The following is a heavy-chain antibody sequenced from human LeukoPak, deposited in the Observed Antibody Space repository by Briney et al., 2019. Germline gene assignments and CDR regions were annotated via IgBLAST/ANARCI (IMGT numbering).Heavy chain of an antibody. CDR1: GFTFSSYW. J-gene: IGHJ4*02. Sequence: GGSRRLSCAASGFTFSSYWMHWVRQAPGKGLVWVSRINSDGTNTSYADSVKGRFTISRDNAKNSLYLQMNSLRADDTAVYYCARLRGRDGYNSDYWGQGTLVTVSS. CDR3: ARLRGRDGYNSDY. V-gene: IGHV3-74*01. D-gene: IGHD5-24*01. CDR2: INSDGTNT.